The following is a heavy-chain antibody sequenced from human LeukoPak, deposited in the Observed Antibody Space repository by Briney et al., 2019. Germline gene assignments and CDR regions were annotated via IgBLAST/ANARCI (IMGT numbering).Heavy chain of an antibody. D-gene: IGHD2-15*01. CDR3: ASGPRWVGAAWAHSFDI. CDR1: RFSFSSYW. V-gene: IGHV3-7*01. Sequence: GGSLRLSCLDSRFSFSSYWMSWVRQAPGKGLEWVANIKQDGSDKQYVDSVKGRFTISRDNGKNSLYLQMNSLRAEDTAVYFCASGPRWVGAAWAHSFDIWGQGTMVTVSS. J-gene: IGHJ3*02. CDR2: IKQDGSDK.